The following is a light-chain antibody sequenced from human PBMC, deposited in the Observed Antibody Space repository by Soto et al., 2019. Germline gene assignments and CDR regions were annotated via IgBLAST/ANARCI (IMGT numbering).Light chain of an antibody. V-gene: IGKV3-11*01. Sequence: EVVLTQSPATLSLSPGGSATLSCRASQNVDNYLAWYQQKPGQAPRLLIYDASNRATGIPARFSGSGSGTEFTLTISSLQSVDFAVYYCQQYDNWPQTFGQGTKVDIK. CDR3: QQYDNWPQT. CDR2: DAS. CDR1: QNVDNY. J-gene: IGKJ1*01.